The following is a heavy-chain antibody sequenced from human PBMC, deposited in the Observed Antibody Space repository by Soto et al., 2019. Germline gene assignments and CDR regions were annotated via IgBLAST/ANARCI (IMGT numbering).Heavy chain of an antibody. V-gene: IGHV3-30-3*01. CDR3: ARVIGVPTSYFDF. CDR2: ISYDGSNK. J-gene: IGHJ4*01. Sequence: PGGSLRLCCAASGCTFSSYTMHWVRQAPDKGLEWVAVISYDGSNKYYADSVKGRFTISRDNSKNTLNLQMNSLRVEDTAVYYCARVIGVPTSYFDFCGQGTLVTVSS. D-gene: IGHD2-21*01. CDR1: GCTFSSYT.